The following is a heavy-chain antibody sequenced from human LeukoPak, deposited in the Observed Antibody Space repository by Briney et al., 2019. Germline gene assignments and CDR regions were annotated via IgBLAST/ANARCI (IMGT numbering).Heavy chain of an antibody. V-gene: IGHV3-30-3*01. CDR1: GFTFSSYA. J-gene: IGHJ5*02. CDR2: ISYDGSNK. CDR3: AKEPYYYDSSGYTNGGNNWFDP. D-gene: IGHD3-22*01. Sequence: PGGSLRLSCAASGFTFSSYAMHWVRQAPGKGLEWVAVISYDGSNKYCADSVKGRFTISRDNSKNTLYLQMNSLRAEDTAVYYCAKEPYYYDSSGYTNGGNNWFDPWGQGTLVTVSS.